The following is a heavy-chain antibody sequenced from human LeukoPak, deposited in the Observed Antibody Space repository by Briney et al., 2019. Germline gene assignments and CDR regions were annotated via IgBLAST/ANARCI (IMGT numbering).Heavy chain of an antibody. V-gene: IGHV1-18*01. J-gene: IGHJ5*02. D-gene: IGHD6-13*01. CDR1: GYTFTSYG. CDR3: ARAGIAAAGTGFGP. CDR2: ISAYNGNT. Sequence: ASVKVSCKASGYTFTSYGISWVRQAPGQGLEWMGWISAYNGNTNYAQKLQGRVTMTTDTSTSTAYVELRSLRSDDTAVYHCARAGIAAAGTGFGPWGQGTLVTVSS.